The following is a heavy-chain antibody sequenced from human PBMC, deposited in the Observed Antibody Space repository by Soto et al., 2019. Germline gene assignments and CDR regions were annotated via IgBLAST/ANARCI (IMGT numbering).Heavy chain of an antibody. V-gene: IGHV3-30-3*01. Sequence: QVQLVESGGGVVQPGRSLRLSCAASGFTFSSYAMHWVRQAPGKGLEWVAVISYDGSNKYYADSVKGRFTISRDNSKNTLYLQMNSLRAEDTAVYYCARDNDYGDYVAADYWGQGTLVTVSS. CDR2: ISYDGSNK. J-gene: IGHJ4*02. CDR1: GFTFSSYA. CDR3: ARDNDYGDYVAADY. D-gene: IGHD4-17*01.